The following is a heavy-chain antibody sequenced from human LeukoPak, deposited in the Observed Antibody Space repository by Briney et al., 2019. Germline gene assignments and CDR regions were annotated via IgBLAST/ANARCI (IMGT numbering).Heavy chain of an antibody. CDR1: GFTFSDHY. CDR2: ISYDGSNK. J-gene: IGHJ4*02. V-gene: IGHV3-30*18. CDR3: AKGSIRRYQPLPSGVDY. D-gene: IGHD2-2*01. Sequence: GGSLRLSCAASGFTFSDHYMDWVRQAPGKGLEWVAVISYDGSNKYYADSVKGRFTISRDNSKNTLYLQMNSLRAEDTAVYYCAKGSIRRYQPLPSGVDYWGQGTLVTVSS.